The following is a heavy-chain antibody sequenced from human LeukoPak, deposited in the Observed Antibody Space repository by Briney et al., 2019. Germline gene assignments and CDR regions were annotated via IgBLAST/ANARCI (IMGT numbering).Heavy chain of an antibody. Sequence: WGSLILSCGASGFSFSDYYMSWIRQAPGKELEWVSYISSSGSTIYYADSVKGRFTISRDNAKNSLYLQMNSLRAEDTAVYYCARDGIYGDSYYYYYGKDVWGQGTTVTVSS. CDR1: GFSFSDYY. V-gene: IGHV3-11*01. CDR2: ISSSGSTI. CDR3: ARDGIYGDSYYYYYGKDV. D-gene: IGHD4-17*01. J-gene: IGHJ6*02.